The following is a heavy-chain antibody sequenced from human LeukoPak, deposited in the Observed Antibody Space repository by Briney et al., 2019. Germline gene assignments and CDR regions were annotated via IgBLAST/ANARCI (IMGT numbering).Heavy chain of an antibody. Sequence: SETLSLTCTVSGGSISGYYWSWLRQPPGKGLEWIGYVYYSGSTNYNPSLKSRVTMSVDTSNNQFSLKLTSVTAADTAVYYCARGGESHLNWFAPWGQGTLVTVSS. V-gene: IGHV4-59*01. CDR1: GGSISGYY. D-gene: IGHD2-21*01. J-gene: IGHJ5*02. CDR2: VYYSGST. CDR3: ARGGESHLNWFAP.